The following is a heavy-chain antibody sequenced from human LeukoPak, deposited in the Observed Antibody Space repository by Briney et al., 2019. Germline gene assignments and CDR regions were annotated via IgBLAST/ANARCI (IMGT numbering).Heavy chain of an antibody. J-gene: IGHJ4*02. Sequence: GGSLRLSCAASGFTFSSYSMNWVRQAPGKGLEWVSSISSSSSYIYYADSVKGRFTSSRDNAKNSLYLQMNSLRAEDTAVYYCARGGIAVAGPYYWGRGTLVTVSS. D-gene: IGHD6-19*01. CDR1: GFTFSSYS. CDR2: ISSSSSYI. V-gene: IGHV3-21*01. CDR3: ARGGIAVAGPYY.